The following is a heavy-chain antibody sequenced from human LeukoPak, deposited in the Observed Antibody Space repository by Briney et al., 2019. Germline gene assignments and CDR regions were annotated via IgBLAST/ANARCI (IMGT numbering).Heavy chain of an antibody. CDR2: MHHDGSA. Sequence: PSETLSLTCAVSGGSITTRNFWSWVRQPPGKGLEWIAEMHHDGSANYNPSLKSRVSMSVDRSKNHFSLRLTSVTAADTAVYYCAREDLGETYFEYWGRGILVTVSS. D-gene: IGHD3-10*01. CDR3: AREDLGETYFEY. CDR1: GGSITTRNF. V-gene: IGHV4-4*02. J-gene: IGHJ4*02.